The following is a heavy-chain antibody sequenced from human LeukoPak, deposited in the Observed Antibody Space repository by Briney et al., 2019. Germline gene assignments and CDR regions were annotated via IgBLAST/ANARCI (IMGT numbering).Heavy chain of an antibody. Sequence: GGSLRLSCAASGFTFSSYAMRWVRQAPGKGLEWVSAISGSGGSTYYAGSVKGRFTISRDNSKNTLYLQMNSLRAEDTAVYYCAKRPAAPNGGGYWRQGTLVTVSS. CDR2: ISGSGGST. CDR1: GFTFSSYA. V-gene: IGHV3-23*01. CDR3: AKRPAAPNGGGY. J-gene: IGHJ4*02. D-gene: IGHD2-2*01.